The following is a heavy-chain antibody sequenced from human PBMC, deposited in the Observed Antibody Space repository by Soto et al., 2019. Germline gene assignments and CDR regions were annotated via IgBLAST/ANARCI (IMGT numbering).Heavy chain of an antibody. J-gene: IGHJ5*02. CDR2: ISNDGSIT. CDR3: ARQLITFYYDRSGRAWFDP. D-gene: IGHD3-22*01. Sequence: PGGSLRLSCAASGFSFSSYSMNWVRQAPGKGLEWVAFISNDGSITDYADSVKGRFTISRDNSKDTLYLQMNSPRAEDTALYYCARQLITFYYDRSGRAWFDPWGQGTLVTVSS. CDR1: GFSFSSYS. V-gene: IGHV3-30*03.